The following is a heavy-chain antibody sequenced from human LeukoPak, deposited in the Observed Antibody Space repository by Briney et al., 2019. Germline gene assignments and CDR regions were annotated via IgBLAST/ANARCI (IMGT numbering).Heavy chain of an antibody. CDR2: IYYSGST. CDR3: ARDFFVDYGSGSYYRRMDV. J-gene: IGHJ4*02. Sequence: SETLSLTCTVSGGSISSYYWSWIRQPPGKGLEWIGYIYYSGSTNYNPSLKSRVTISVDTSKNQFSLKLSSVTAADTTVYYCARDFFVDYGSGSYYRRMDVWGQGTLVTVSS. V-gene: IGHV4-59*01. CDR1: GGSISSYY. D-gene: IGHD3-10*01.